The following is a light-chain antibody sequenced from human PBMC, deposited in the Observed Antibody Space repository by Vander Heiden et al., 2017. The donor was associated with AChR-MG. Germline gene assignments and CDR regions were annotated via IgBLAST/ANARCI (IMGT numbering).Light chain of an antibody. J-gene: IGLJ3*02. CDR2: FDN. CDR3: QVWDRNSYQWV. Sequence: SYALTQAPSVSVAPGPTDSITCESNNLGSKSVHWYQQKPGQAPVLLMFFDNIRPSGIAERVSGSNTGNTATLTISGGEDGEEADYYCQVWDRNSYQWVFGGGTKLTVL. V-gene: IGLV3-21*04. CDR1: NLGSKS.